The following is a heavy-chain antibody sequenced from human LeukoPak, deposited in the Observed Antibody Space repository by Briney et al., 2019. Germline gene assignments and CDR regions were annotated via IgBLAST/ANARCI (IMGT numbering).Heavy chain of an antibody. J-gene: IGHJ4*02. CDR1: GFTFSSYA. CDR3: TKGSGGSRPYYFDS. Sequence: GGSLRLSCAASGFTFSSYAMRWVRQAPGKGLEWVSAISSSGGSTYYADSVKGRFTISRDNSENTLYLQMNSLRAEDTAIYYCTKGSGGSRPYYFDSWGPGTLVTVSS. D-gene: IGHD1-26*01. V-gene: IGHV3-23*01. CDR2: ISSSGGST.